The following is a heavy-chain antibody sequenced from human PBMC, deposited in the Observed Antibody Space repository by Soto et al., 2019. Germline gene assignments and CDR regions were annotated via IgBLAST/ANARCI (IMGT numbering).Heavy chain of an antibody. J-gene: IGHJ5*02. CDR3: ARVPPGTCDSIYNWFDP. Sequence: GASVKVSCKASGYTFTSYGISWVRQAPGQGLEWMGWISAYNGNTNYAQKLQGRVTMTTDTSTSTAYMELRSLRSDDTAVYYCARVPPGTCDSIYNWFDPWGKGTLVTVSS. D-gene: IGHD3-22*01. CDR2: ISAYNGNT. V-gene: IGHV1-18*01. CDR1: GYTFTSYG.